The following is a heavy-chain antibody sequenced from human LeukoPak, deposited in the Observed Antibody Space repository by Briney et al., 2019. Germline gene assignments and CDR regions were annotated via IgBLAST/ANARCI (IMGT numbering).Heavy chain of an antibody. V-gene: IGHV3-23*01. D-gene: IGHD3-10*01. Sequence: PGGSLRLSCAASGFTFSSYAMSWVRQAPGKGLEWVSAISGSGGSTYYADSVKGRFTISRDNSKNTLYLQMNSLRAEDTAVYYCAKDTARGVIAYYFYYWGQGTLVTVSS. CDR3: AKDTARGVIAYYFYY. CDR2: ISGSGGST. J-gene: IGHJ4*02. CDR1: GFTFSSYA.